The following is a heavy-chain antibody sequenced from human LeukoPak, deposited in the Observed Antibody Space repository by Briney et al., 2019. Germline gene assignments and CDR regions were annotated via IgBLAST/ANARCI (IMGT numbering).Heavy chain of an antibody. CDR3: ARDRPAGAYCGGDCLYYGMDV. D-gene: IGHD2-21*02. Sequence: GSLRLSCAASGFTVSSNYMSWVRQAPGKGLEWVSVIYSGGSTYYADSVKGRFTISRDNSKNTLYLQMNSLRAEDTAVYYCARDRPAGAYCGGDCLYYGMDVWGQGTTVTVSS. CDR2: IYSGGST. J-gene: IGHJ6*02. CDR1: GFTVSSNY. V-gene: IGHV3-66*01.